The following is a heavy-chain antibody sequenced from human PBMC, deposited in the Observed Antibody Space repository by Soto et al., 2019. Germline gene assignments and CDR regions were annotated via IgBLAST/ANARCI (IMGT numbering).Heavy chain of an antibody. CDR3: TRASSLDFDF. V-gene: IGHV3-49*04. CDR1: GFTFGDYA. J-gene: IGHJ4*02. D-gene: IGHD3-16*01. Sequence: PGGSLRLSCTTSGFTFGDYALSWVRQAPGKGLEWDGFIRRNAYGGTTDYAASVKGRFTISRDDSKSIAYLQMNSLRTEDTALYYCTRASSLDFDFWGQGTLVTVS. CDR2: IRRNAYGGTT.